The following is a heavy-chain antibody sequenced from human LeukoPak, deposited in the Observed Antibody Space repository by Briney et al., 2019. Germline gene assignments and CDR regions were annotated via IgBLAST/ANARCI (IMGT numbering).Heavy chain of an antibody. J-gene: IGHJ5*02. CDR1: GYTFTIYG. D-gene: IGHD4-23*01. Sequence: ASVTVSFTASGYTFTIYGISGVRQARGQGGEWMGWISAYNGNTNYAQKLQGRVTMTTDTSTSTAYMELRSLRSDDTAVYYCARTTVVYHGFDPWGQGTLVTVSS. V-gene: IGHV1-18*01. CDR2: ISAYNGNT. CDR3: ARTTVVYHGFDP.